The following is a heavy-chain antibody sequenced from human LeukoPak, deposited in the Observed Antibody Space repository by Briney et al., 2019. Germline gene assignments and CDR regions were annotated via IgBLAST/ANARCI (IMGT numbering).Heavy chain of an antibody. J-gene: IGHJ3*02. V-gene: IGHV3-66*01. CDR2: IYSGGST. CDR3: ARASLHDALDI. CDR1: GFTVSSNY. D-gene: IGHD6-6*01. Sequence: PGGSLRLSCAASGFTVSSNYMSWVRQAPGKGLEWVSVIYSGGSTYYADSVKGRFTISRDNSKNTLYLQMNSLRAEDTAVYYCARASLHDALDIWGQGTMVTVSS.